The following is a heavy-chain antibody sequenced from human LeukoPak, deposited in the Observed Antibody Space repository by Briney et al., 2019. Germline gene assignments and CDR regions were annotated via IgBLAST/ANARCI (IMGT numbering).Heavy chain of an antibody. CDR3: ARERQDTIIHSGAFDI. D-gene: IGHD3-10*01. CDR1: GFTFSNYF. J-gene: IGHJ3*02. Sequence: GGSLRLSCAASGFTFSNYFMHWVRQAPGKGLEWVADIANDGSHTFYVESVKGRFTISRDNSRNTLYLQMNSLRVENTAVYFCARERQDTIIHSGAFDIWGQGTMVTVSS. CDR2: IANDGSHT. V-gene: IGHV3-30-3*01.